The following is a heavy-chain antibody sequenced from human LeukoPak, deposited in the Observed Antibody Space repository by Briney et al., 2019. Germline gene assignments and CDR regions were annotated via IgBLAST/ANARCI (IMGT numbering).Heavy chain of an antibody. J-gene: IGHJ6*02. CDR2: IYHSGST. D-gene: IGHD6-19*01. Sequence: SETLSLTCTVSGGSISSGGYYWSWIRQPPGKGLEWIGYIYHSGSTYYNPSLKSRVTISVDRSKNQFSLKLSSVTAADTAVYYCARGRGYSSGWSIYHYYGMDVWGQGTTVTVSS. V-gene: IGHV4-30-2*01. CDR3: ARGRGYSSGWSIYHYYGMDV. CDR1: GGSISSGGYY.